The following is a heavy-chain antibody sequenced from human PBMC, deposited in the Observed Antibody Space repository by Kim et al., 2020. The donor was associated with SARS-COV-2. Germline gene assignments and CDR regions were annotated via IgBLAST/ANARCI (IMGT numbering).Heavy chain of an antibody. CDR2: INHSGST. Sequence: SETLSLTCAVYGGSFSGYYWSWIRQRPGKGLEWIGEINHSGSTNYNPSPTSRVTISVDTSKNQFSLQLSSVTAAGTAVYYCARPPSGGSYHFDYWGQGPRVTLSS. CDR3: ARPPSGGSYHFDY. J-gene: IGHJ4*02. CDR1: GGSFSGYY. V-gene: IGHV4-34*01. D-gene: IGHD1-26*01.